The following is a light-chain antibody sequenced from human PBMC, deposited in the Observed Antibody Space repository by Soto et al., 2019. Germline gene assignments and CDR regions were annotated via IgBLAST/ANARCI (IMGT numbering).Light chain of an antibody. Sequence: QSALTQPASVSGSPGQSIAISCTGTSSDVGAYNYVYWYQQHPGKAPKLMIYDVTNRPSGISDRFSGSKSGNTASLTISGLQAEDEADYYCSSFTTSDTYVFGTGTKVTVL. CDR2: DVT. V-gene: IGLV2-14*03. CDR1: SSDVGAYNY. J-gene: IGLJ1*01. CDR3: SSFTTSDTYV.